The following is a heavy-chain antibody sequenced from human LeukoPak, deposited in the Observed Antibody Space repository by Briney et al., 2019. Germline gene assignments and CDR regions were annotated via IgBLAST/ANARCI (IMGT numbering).Heavy chain of an antibody. Sequence: GGSLRLSCAASGFTFSGCWMHWVRQAPGKGLVWVSRINNDGSHTIYADSVEGRFTTFRDNAKSTLYLQLNSLRAEDTAVYYCATASGTYTSTYWGQGTLVTVSS. J-gene: IGHJ4*02. CDR1: GFTFSGCW. D-gene: IGHD1-26*01. CDR3: ATASGTYTSTY. CDR2: INNDGSHT. V-gene: IGHV3-74*01.